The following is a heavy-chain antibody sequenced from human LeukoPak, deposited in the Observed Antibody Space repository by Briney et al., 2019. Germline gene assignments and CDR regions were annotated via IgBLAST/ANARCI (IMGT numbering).Heavy chain of an antibody. D-gene: IGHD6-6*01. CDR1: GGSISSGSYY. Sequence: MASETMSLTCTVSGGSISSGSYYWSWIRQPAGKGLEWIGRIYTSGSTNYNPSLKSRVTTSVDTSKNQFSLKLSSVTSADTAVYYCARAEWLYSNSFDYWGQGTLVTVSS. CDR2: IYTSGST. CDR3: ARAEWLYSNSFDY. J-gene: IGHJ4*02. V-gene: IGHV4-61*02.